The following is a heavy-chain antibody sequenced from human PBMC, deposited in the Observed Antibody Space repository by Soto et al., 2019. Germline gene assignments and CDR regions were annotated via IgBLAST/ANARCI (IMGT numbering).Heavy chain of an antibody. D-gene: IGHD3-22*01. V-gene: IGHV4-30-4*01. CDR1: GASISSGDYF. Sequence: QVQLQESGPGLVKPSQTLSLTCIVSGASISSGDYFWSWIRQPPGKGLECIAYIYYSGGTYYNPSLESRVTISVDTSKNQSSLKLSSVTAADTAIYYCARAPIRSYYYDSSGYRPRPNWFEPWGQGTLVTVSS. CDR3: ARAPIRSYYYDSSGYRPRPNWFEP. J-gene: IGHJ5*02. CDR2: IYYSGGT.